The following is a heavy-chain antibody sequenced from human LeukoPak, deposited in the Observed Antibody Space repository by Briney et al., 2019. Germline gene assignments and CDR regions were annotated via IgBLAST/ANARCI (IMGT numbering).Heavy chain of an antibody. V-gene: IGHV4-34*01. CDR2: INHSGST. CDR3: ARAEVAGYYYGSGSYYQV. D-gene: IGHD3-10*01. J-gene: IGHJ4*02. Sequence: PSETLSLTRAVYGGSFSGYYWSWIRQPPGKGLEWIGEINHSGSTNYNPSLKSRVTISVDTSKNQFSLKLSSVTAADTAVYYCARAEVAGYYYGSGSYYQVWGQGTLVTVSS. CDR1: GGSFSGYY.